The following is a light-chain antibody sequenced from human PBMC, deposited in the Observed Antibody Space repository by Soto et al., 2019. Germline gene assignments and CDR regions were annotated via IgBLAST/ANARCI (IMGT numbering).Light chain of an antibody. CDR1: QTISSW. CDR3: QQSYSTTWT. CDR2: AAS. V-gene: IGKV1-39*01. Sequence: DIQMTQSPSTLSGSVGDRFTITFRASQTISSWLAWYQQKPGKAPKLLIYAASSLQSGVPSRSSGSGSETDFTLTISSLQPEDFATYSCQQSYSTTWTFGQGTKVDI. J-gene: IGKJ1*01.